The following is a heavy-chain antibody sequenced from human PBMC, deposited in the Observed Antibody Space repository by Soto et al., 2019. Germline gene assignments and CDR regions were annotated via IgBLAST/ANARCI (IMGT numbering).Heavy chain of an antibody. CDR1: GFTFSNYG. V-gene: IGHV3-23*01. Sequence: GGSLRLSCAASGFTFSNYGMSWVRQVPGKGLEWVSGISGSGGTTTYYADFVKGRFTISRDNSKNTLYLQMNTLRAEDTAVYYCAKVSGWPWYFDYWGQGTLVTVSS. CDR3: AKVSGWPWYFDY. CDR2: ISGSGGTTT. D-gene: IGHD6-19*01. J-gene: IGHJ4*02.